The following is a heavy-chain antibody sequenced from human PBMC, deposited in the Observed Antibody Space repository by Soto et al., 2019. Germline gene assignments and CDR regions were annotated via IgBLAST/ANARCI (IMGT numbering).Heavy chain of an antibody. Sequence: ESGGGLIHPGGSLRLSCVASGFRFSDHSMNWVRQAPGKGLEWVSYITSSGDSIYYADSVKGRFTVSRENAKNSLFLQMNSLRDADTAVYYCARWPKGSRVTSWGQGTLVTVSS. CDR3: ARWPKGSRVTS. D-gene: IGHD4-17*01. CDR2: ITSSGDSI. J-gene: IGHJ4*02. CDR1: GFRFSDHS. V-gene: IGHV3-48*02.